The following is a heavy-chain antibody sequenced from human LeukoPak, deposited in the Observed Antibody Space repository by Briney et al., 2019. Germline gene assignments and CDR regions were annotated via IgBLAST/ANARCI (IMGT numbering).Heavy chain of an antibody. CDR3: VRRMVGAIRPFDY. Sequence: SQTLSLTCTVSGGSISSGDYYWSWIRQPPGKGLEWIGYMYYSGSTYYNPSLKSRVTISVDTSKNQFSLKLSSVSAADTAVYYCVRRMVGAIRPFDYWGQGTLVTVTS. J-gene: IGHJ4*02. D-gene: IGHD1-26*01. CDR1: GGSISSGDYY. CDR2: MYYSGST. V-gene: IGHV4-30-4*01.